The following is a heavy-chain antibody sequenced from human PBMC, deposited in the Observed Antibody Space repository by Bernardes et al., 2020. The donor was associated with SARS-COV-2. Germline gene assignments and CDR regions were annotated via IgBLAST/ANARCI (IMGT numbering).Heavy chain of an antibody. CDR1: GFTFSSYA. Sequence: GGSLRLSCAASGFTFSSYAMSWVRQAPGKGLEWVSAISGSGGSTYYADSVKGRFTISRDNSKNTLYLQMNSLRAEDTAVYYCAKDLSSSAGTTYYFDYWGQGTLVTVSS. J-gene: IGHJ4*02. V-gene: IGHV3-23*01. CDR3: AKDLSSSAGTTYYFDY. D-gene: IGHD6-13*01. CDR2: ISGSGGST.